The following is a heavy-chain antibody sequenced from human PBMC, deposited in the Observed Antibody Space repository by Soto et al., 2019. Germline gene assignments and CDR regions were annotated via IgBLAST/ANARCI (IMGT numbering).Heavy chain of an antibody. J-gene: IGHJ4*02. V-gene: IGHV1-18*01. CDR3: ARNSPPPRE. CDR2: ISAYNGNT. Sequence: TFTSYHITWVRQAPGQGLEWMGWISAYNGNTNYAQKLQRRVTMTTDESTITAYMELRSLRSDDTAVYYSARNSPPPREWGQGTLVTVSS. CDR1: TFTSYH. D-gene: IGHD2-21*01.